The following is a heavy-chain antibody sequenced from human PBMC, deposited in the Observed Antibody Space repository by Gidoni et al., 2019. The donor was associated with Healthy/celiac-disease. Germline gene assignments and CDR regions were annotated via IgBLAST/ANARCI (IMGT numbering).Heavy chain of an antibody. J-gene: IGHJ4*02. CDR1: GGSFSGYY. CDR3: ARERGEGSEWLRRYYDSSGYWGFDY. D-gene: IGHD3-22*01. CDR2: INHSGST. V-gene: IGHV4-34*01. Sequence: QVQLQQWGAGLLKPSETLSLTCAVYGGSFSGYYWSWIRQPPGKGLEWIGEINHSGSTNYNPSLKSRVTISVDTSKNQFTLKLSSVTAADTAVYYCARERGEGSEWLRRYYDSSGYWGFDYWGQGTLVTVSS.